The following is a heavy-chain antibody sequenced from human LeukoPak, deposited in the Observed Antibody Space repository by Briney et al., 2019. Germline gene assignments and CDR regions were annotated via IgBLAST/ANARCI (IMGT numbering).Heavy chain of an antibody. J-gene: IGHJ5*02. D-gene: IGHD3-3*01. Sequence: ASVKVSCTASGYTFTSYDINWVRQATGQGLEWMGWMNPNSGNTGYAQKFQGRVTMTRNTSISTAYMELSSLRSEDTAVYYCARAFTIFGVVIINWFDPWGQGTLVTVSS. V-gene: IGHV1-8*01. CDR2: MNPNSGNT. CDR1: GYTFTSYD. CDR3: ARAFTIFGVVIINWFDP.